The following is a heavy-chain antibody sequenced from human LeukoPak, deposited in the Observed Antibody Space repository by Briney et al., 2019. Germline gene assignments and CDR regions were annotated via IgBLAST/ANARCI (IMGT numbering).Heavy chain of an antibody. CDR1: GGSFSGYY. CDR2: INHSGST. CDR3: ARVKVIDACDI. Sequence: PSVTLSLTCAVDGGSFSGYYWSWIRQPPGKGLEWIGEINHSGSTNYNPSLKSRVTISVDTSKNQFSLKLSSVTAADTAVYYCARVKVIDACDICGQGTMVTVSS. V-gene: IGHV4-34*01. D-gene: IGHD3-22*01. J-gene: IGHJ3*02.